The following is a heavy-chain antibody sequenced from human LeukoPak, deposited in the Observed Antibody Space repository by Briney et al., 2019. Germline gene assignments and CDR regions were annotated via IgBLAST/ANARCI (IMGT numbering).Heavy chain of an antibody. D-gene: IGHD6-19*01. CDR3: AKDRIAVAGRSFDY. CDR1: GFTVSSNE. J-gene: IGHJ4*02. V-gene: IGHV3-23*01. CDR2: INGSGGSA. Sequence: PGGSLRLSCAASGFTVSSNEMSWVRQAPGKGLEWVSDINGSGGSAYYADSVKGRFTISRDNSNNTLYLQMNSLRVEDTAVYYCAKDRIAVAGRSFDYWGQGTLVTVSS.